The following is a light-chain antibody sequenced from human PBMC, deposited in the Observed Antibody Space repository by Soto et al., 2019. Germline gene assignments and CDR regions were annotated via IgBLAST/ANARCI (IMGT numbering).Light chain of an antibody. CDR3: SSYISSSTLNV. Sequence: QSVLTQPASVSGSPGQSITISCTGTSSDVGGYNYVSWFQQHPGKAPKLMIYDVSKRPSGVSNRFSGSKSGNTASLTISGLQAEDEAEYYCSSYISSSTLNVFGTG. CDR1: SSDVGGYNY. CDR2: DVS. J-gene: IGLJ1*01. V-gene: IGLV2-14*01.